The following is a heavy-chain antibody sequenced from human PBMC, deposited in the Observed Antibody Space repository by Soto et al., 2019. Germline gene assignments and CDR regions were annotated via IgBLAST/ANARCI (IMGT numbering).Heavy chain of an antibody. CDR3: ARESEDLTSNFDY. CDR1: GFTFTRYS. J-gene: IGHJ4*02. Sequence: GGSLRLSCAASGFTFTRYSMNWVRQAPGKGLEWVSSISSTTNYIYYGDSMKGRFTISRDNGKNSLYLEMHSLRAEGTAVYYCARESEDLTSNFDYWGQGTLVTVSS. CDR2: ISSTTNYI. V-gene: IGHV3-21*06.